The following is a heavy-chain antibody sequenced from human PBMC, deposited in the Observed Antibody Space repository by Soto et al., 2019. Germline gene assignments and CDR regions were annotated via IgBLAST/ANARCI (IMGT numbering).Heavy chain of an antibody. CDR2: IIPIFGTA. D-gene: IGHD2-2*01. Sequence: QVQLVQSGAEVKKPGSSVKVSCKASGGTFSSYAISWVRQAPGQGLEWMGGIIPIFGTANYAQKFQGRVTITADESTSTAYMELSSLRSEDTAVYYCATGRLDCSSTSCPPVYYYYGMDVWGQGTTVTVSS. CDR3: ATGRLDCSSTSCPPVYYYYGMDV. V-gene: IGHV1-69*01. CDR1: GGTFSSYA. J-gene: IGHJ6*02.